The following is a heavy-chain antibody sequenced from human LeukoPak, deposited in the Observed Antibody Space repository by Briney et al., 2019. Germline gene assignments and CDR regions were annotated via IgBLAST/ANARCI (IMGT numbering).Heavy chain of an antibody. CDR1: RFTFSIYA. Sequence: GRTLRLSRAASRFTFSIYAMSCVRGAPGRGLEWGSAISVSGGSTYYTDPVKGRFTISRDNSKNTLYLQMNSLRAEDTAVYYCAKGEFGYCSSTSCPNWFDPWGQGTLVTVSS. J-gene: IGHJ5*02. V-gene: IGHV3-23*01. CDR2: ISVSGGST. D-gene: IGHD2-2*01. CDR3: AKGEFGYCSSTSCPNWFDP.